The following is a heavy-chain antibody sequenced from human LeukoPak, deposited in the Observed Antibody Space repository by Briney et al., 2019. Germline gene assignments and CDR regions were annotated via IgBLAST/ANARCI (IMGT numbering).Heavy chain of an antibody. D-gene: IGHD3-10*02. CDR1: GFTFSSYA. V-gene: IGHV3-23*01. Sequence: GGSLRLSCAASGFTFSSYAMNWVRQAPGKGLEWVSAITGSGGRTYYADSVKGRFTISRDNAKNSLYLQMNSLRAEDTAVYYCAELGITMIGGVWGKGTTVTISS. J-gene: IGHJ6*04. CDR3: AELGITMIGGV. CDR2: ITGSGGRT.